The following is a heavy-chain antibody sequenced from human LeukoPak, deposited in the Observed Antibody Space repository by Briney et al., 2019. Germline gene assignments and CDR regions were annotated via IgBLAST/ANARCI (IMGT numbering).Heavy chain of an antibody. CDR2: INHEGAGI. V-gene: IGHV3-7*01. Sequence: AGSLRLSCAASAFTFSETWMTWVRQVPGQGLEWVAHINHEGAGIPYVDSGKGRFTISRDNAKGSVYLQMNSLRAEDTDIYHCATYINWVAGDVWGQGTTVIVSS. CDR1: AFTFSETW. D-gene: IGHD1-1*01. CDR3: ATYINWVAGDV. J-gene: IGHJ6*02.